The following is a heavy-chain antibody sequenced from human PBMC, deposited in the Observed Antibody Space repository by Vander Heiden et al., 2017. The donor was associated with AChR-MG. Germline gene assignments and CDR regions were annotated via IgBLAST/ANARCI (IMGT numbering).Heavy chain of an antibody. CDR3: AKDLDQLLFNYYYYGMDV. J-gene: IGHJ6*02. CDR2: IRYDGSNK. D-gene: IGHD2-2*01. Sequence: QVQLVESGGGVVQPGGSLRLSCAASGFTFSSYGMHWVRQAPGKGLEWVAFIRYDGSNKYYADSVKGRFTISRDNSKNTLYLQMNSLRAEDTAVYYCAKDLDQLLFNYYYYGMDVWGQGTTVTVSS. V-gene: IGHV3-30*02. CDR1: GFTFSSYG.